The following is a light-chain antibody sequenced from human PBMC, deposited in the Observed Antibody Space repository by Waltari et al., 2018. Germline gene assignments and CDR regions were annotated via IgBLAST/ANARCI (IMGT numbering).Light chain of an antibody. CDR1: QSVTSN. V-gene: IGKV3-15*01. CDR3: QQYNRWPPIT. Sequence: EVVMTQSPATLSVSPGERATLSCRASQSVTSNLAWYQQKPGQAPRLLIYEASTRATGISARFRGSGFGTQFTLTISSLQSEDSAVYYCQQYNRWPPITFGQGTRLEIK. J-gene: IGKJ5*01. CDR2: EAS.